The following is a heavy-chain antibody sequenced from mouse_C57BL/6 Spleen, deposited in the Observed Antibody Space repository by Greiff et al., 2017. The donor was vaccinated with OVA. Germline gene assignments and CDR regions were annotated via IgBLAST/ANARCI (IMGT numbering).Heavy chain of an antibody. CDR1: GFSFTSYG. D-gene: IGHD2-1*01. J-gene: IGHJ4*01. Sequence: VKLQESGPGLVQPSQSLSITCTVSGFSFTSYGVHWVRQSPGKGLEWLGVIWSGGSTDYNAAFISRLSISKDNSKSQVFFKMHSLQADDTAIYYCARRSLLYYGNYGGAMDYWGQGTSVTVSS. CDR2: IWSGGST. V-gene: IGHV2-2*01. CDR3: ARRSLLYYGNYGGAMDY.